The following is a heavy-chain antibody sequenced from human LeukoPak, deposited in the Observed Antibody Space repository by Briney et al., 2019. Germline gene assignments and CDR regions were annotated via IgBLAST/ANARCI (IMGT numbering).Heavy chain of an antibody. V-gene: IGHV4-30-4*01. D-gene: IGHD6-19*01. CDR2: IYYSGST. J-gene: IGHJ3*02. CDR3: ARVVPGIAVVGEAFDI. CDR1: GGSISSGDYY. Sequence: PSETLSLTCTVSGGSISSGDYYWSWIRQPPGKGLEWIGYIYYSGSTYYNPSLKSRVTISVDTSKNQFSLKLSSVTAADTAVCYCARVVPGIAVVGEAFDIWGQGTMVTVSS.